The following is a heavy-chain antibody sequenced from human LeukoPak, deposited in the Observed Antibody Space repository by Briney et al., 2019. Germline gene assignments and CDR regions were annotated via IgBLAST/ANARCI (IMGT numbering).Heavy chain of an antibody. Sequence: GGSLRLSCAASGFTFSSYSMNWARQAPGKGLEWVSYIGTSGSTMYYADSVKGRFTISRDNAKNSLYLQMNSLRDEDTAVYYCARVYDFWSGYSLEDWGQGTLVTVSS. V-gene: IGHV3-48*02. D-gene: IGHD3-3*01. CDR3: ARVYDFWSGYSLED. CDR2: IGTSGSTM. J-gene: IGHJ4*02. CDR1: GFTFSSYS.